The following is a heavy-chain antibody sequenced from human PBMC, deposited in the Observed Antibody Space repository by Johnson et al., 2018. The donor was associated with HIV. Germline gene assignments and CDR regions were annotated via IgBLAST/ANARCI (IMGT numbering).Heavy chain of an antibody. Sequence: QVQLVESGGGVVQPGRSLRLSCAASGFTFSSHAMHWVRQAPGKGLEWVTFISYDGSEKYFADSVKGRFTISRDNSKNTLYLQMNSLRAEDTAVYYCARDRVWFGELYALDIWGQGTIVTVSS. CDR3: ARDRVWFGELYALDI. CDR2: ISYDGSEK. D-gene: IGHD3-10*01. V-gene: IGHV3-30*04. J-gene: IGHJ3*02. CDR1: GFTFSSHA.